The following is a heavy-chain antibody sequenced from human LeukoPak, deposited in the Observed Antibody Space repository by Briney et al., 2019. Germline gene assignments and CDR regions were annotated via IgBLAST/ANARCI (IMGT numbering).Heavy chain of an antibody. D-gene: IGHD1-1*01. CDR3: ARDFFPPGTAAPYNWFDP. Sequence: ASVKVSCKASGYTFTSYYMHWVRQAPGQGLEWMGIINPSGGSTSYAQKFQGRVTITTDESTSTAYMELSSLRSEDTAVYYCARDFFPPGTAAPYNWFDPWGQGTLVTVSS. CDR1: GYTFTSYY. CDR2: INPSGGST. V-gene: IGHV1-46*01. J-gene: IGHJ5*02.